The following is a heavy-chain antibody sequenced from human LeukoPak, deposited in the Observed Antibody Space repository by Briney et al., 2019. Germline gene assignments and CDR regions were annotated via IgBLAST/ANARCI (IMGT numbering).Heavy chain of an antibody. CDR2: IYPGNSDT. J-gene: IGHJ4*02. CDR3: ARWGTVTRFVVDY. V-gene: IGHV5-51*01. CDR1: GYSFTNYW. Sequence: GESLKISCKGSGYSFTNYWIGWVRQMPGKGLEWMGIIYPGNSDTRYSPSFQGQVTISADKSVSTACLQWSSLKASDTAMYFCARWGTVTRFVVDYWGQGTLVTASS. D-gene: IGHD3-16*01.